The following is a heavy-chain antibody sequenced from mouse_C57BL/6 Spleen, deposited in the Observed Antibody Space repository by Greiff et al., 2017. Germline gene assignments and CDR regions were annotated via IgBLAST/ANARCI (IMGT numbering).Heavy chain of an antibody. CDR3: ARRGGYYSYAMDY. CDR1: GYAFSSYW. V-gene: IGHV1-80*01. Sequence: VKLQESGAELVKPGASVKISCKASGYAFSSYWMNWVKQRPGKGLEWIGQIYPGDGDTNYNGKFKGKATLTADKSSSTAYMQLSSLTSEDSAVYFCARRGGYYSYAMDYWGQGTLVTVSA. D-gene: IGHD2-3*01. CDR2: IYPGDGDT. J-gene: IGHJ3*01.